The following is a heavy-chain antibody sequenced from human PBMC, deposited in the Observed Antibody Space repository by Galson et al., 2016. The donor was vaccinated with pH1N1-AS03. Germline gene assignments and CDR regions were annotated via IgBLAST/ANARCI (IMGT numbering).Heavy chain of an antibody. D-gene: IGHD3-10*01. CDR3: ARGLKSMLRGVIDNYYGMDV. CDR1: GYIFSDYY. V-gene: IGHV1-2*02. Sequence: SGYIFSDYYMHWVRQAPGQGLEWMAWININDGVTNYAQKFHGRVTMSRDTSISTAYMELSRLGSDDPAVYYCARGLKSMLRGVIDNYYGMDVWGRGTTVTVSS. J-gene: IGHJ6*02. CDR2: ININDGVT.